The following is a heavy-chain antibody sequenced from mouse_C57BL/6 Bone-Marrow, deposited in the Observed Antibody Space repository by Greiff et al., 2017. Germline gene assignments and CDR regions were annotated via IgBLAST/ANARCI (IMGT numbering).Heavy chain of an antibody. Sequence: VQLKESGPELVKPGASVKMSCKASGYTFTDYNMHWVKQSHGKSLEWIGYINPNNGGTSSNQKFKGKATLTVNKSSSTAYMELRSLTSEDSAVYYCARSGDRNYFDYWGQGTTLTVSS. CDR2: INPNNGGT. CDR3: ARSGDRNYFDY. J-gene: IGHJ2*01. D-gene: IGHD3-3*01. CDR1: GYTFTDYN. V-gene: IGHV1-22*01.